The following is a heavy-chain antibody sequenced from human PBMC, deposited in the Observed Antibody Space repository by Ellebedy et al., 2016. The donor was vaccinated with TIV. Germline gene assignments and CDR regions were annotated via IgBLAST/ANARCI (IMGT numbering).Heavy chain of an antibody. V-gene: IGHV4-59*01. Sequence: MPSETLSLTCTVSGASISSYYWSWIRQPPGKGMEWIGYIYYNENTNYNPSLKSRVTIAVDTSKNQFSLDLYSVTPADTAVYYCARMEFGGYWGQGTLVTVSS. CDR1: GASISSYY. J-gene: IGHJ4*02. CDR2: IYYNENT. D-gene: IGHD3-10*01. CDR3: ARMEFGGY.